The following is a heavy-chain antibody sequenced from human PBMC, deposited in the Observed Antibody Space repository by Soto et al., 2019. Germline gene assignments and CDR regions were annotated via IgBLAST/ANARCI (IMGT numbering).Heavy chain of an antibody. CDR2: IWYDGSNK. V-gene: IGHV3-33*01. J-gene: IGHJ4*02. CDR1: GFTFSSYG. Sequence: GGSLRLSCAASGFTFSSYGMHWVRQAPGKGLEWVAVIWYDGSNKYYADSVKGRFTISRDNSKNTLYLQMNSLRAEDTAVYYCARPSGWSRGPFDYWGQGTLVTVSS. CDR3: ARPSGWSRGPFDY. D-gene: IGHD6-19*01.